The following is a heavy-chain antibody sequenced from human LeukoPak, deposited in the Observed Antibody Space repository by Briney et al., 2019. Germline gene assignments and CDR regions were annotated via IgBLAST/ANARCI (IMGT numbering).Heavy chain of an antibody. J-gene: IGHJ4*02. CDR3: ARAFLVGYSPEHYFFDY. V-gene: IGHV4-4*07. Sequence: SETLSLTCTVSGGSIRSYYWNWIRQPAGKGLEWIGRIYTSGSTNYNPSLKSRVTISVDKSKNQFSLNLNFVTAADTAVYYCARAFLVGYSPEHYFFDYWGQGILVTVSS. D-gene: IGHD2-15*01. CDR1: GGSIRSYY. CDR2: IYTSGST.